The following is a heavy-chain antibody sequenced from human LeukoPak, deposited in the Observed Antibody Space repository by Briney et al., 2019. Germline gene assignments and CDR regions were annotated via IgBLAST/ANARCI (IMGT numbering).Heavy chain of an antibody. CDR1: GFTVSSNY. J-gene: IGHJ4*02. CDR2: IYSGGST. D-gene: IGHD6-13*01. Sequence: GSLRLSCAASGFTVSSNYMSWIRQAPGKGLEWVSVIYSGGSTYYADSVKGRFTISRDNSKNTLYLQMNSLRAEDTAVYYCARESSSWYTRRSFDYWGQGTLVTVSS. CDR3: ARESSSWYTRRSFDY. V-gene: IGHV3-66*01.